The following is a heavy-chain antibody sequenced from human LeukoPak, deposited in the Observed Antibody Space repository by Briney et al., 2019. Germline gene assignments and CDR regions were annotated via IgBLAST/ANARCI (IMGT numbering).Heavy chain of an antibody. CDR1: GFAFDDFG. Sequence: GGSLRLSCVASGFAFDDFGMHWVRRAPGKGLEWVSGIAGETRNVDYADSVKGRFTISRDNAKKSLYLHMTRLTIEDTALYYCAKEALGVAGGVFDPWGQGTLVTVSA. CDR3: AKEALGVAGGVFDP. V-gene: IGHV3-9*01. D-gene: IGHD6-19*01. J-gene: IGHJ5*02. CDR2: IAGETRNV.